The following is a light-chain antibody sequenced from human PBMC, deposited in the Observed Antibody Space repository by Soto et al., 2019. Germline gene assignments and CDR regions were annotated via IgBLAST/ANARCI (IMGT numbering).Light chain of an antibody. CDR3: QQRANWPHT. J-gene: IGKJ2*01. CDR2: EAS. Sequence: EIVSTQSPATLSWSPVERATLSCRASQSVSIYLAWYQQKPGQAPRLLIYEASKRATGIPARFSGSGSGTDFTLTISSLEPEDSAVYYCQQRANWPHTFGQGTKLEIK. V-gene: IGKV3-11*01. CDR1: QSVSIY.